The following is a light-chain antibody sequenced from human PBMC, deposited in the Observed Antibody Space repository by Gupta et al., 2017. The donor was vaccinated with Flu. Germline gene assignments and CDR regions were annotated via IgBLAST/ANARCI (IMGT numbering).Light chain of an antibody. V-gene: IGLV2-11*01. CDR1: SSDVGAYDY. CDR2: DVS. CDR3: CSYADFYV. Sequence: QSALTQPRSVSGSPGQSVTISCTGTSSDVGAYDYVSWYQHYPGKAPKLIIYDVSKRPSGVPDRFSGSKSGNTASLTISWLQTEDEADYYCCSYADFYVFGTGTKVTVL. J-gene: IGLJ1*01.